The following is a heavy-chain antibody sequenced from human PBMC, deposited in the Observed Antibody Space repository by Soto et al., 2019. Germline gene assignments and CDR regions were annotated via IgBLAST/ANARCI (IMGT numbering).Heavy chain of an antibody. Sequence: PGGSLRLSCAASGFTFSSYWMYWVRQAPGKGLVWVAFISNDGSNKYYADSVKGRFTISRDNSKNTLYLQMNSLRDDDTAKYYCVRDHNWAFDYWGQGTPVTVSS. D-gene: IGHD1-20*01. J-gene: IGHJ4*02. CDR2: ISNDGSNK. CDR1: GFTFSSYW. CDR3: VRDHNWAFDY. V-gene: IGHV3-30*03.